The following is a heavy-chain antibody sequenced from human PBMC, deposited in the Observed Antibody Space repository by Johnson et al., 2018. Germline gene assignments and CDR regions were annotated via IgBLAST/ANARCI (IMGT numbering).Heavy chain of an antibody. CDR2: IRGSGGSP. D-gene: IGHD3-16*01. V-gene: IGHV3-23*04. Sequence: VQLVESGGGLVKPGGSLRLSCAASGFTFSSYAMSWVRQAPGTGLEWVPAIRGSGGSPYYADSVKGRFTISRDNSKNTLYLQMNSQRAEDTAVYYCAKDLMITFWGQGTMVTVSS. CDR1: GFTFSSYA. J-gene: IGHJ3*01. CDR3: AKDLMITF.